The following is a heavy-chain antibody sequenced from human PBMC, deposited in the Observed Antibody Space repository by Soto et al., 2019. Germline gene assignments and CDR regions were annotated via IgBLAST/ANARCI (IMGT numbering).Heavy chain of an antibody. V-gene: IGHV1-3*01. CDR1: GYSFSGWA. Sequence: QVQLVQSGAEVKKPGASVKVSCKASGYSFSGWAVHWVRQAPGQRLEWMGWINGDNGNTKFSQRFQDRVTITRDTSARIFYRELSSRRAEDAAVYYCAAHRLGYCTTGICYSDYWGQGTLVTVSS. J-gene: IGHJ4*02. D-gene: IGHD2-8*01. CDR3: AAHRLGYCTTGICYSDY. CDR2: INGDNGNT.